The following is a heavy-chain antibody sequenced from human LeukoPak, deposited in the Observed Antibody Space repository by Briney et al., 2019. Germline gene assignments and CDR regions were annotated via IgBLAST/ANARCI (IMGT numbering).Heavy chain of an antibody. D-gene: IGHD1-26*01. Sequence: GGSLTLSCAASGFTFSSYGMNWVRQAPGKGLEWVSSIHSSGSYIYYTDSVKGRFTISRDNAKNSLYLQMNSLRAGDTAVYYCARAPYSGSYLSDYWGQGTLVTVSS. CDR2: IHSSGSYI. CDR3: ARAPYSGSYLSDY. J-gene: IGHJ4*02. CDR1: GFTFSSYG. V-gene: IGHV3-21*01.